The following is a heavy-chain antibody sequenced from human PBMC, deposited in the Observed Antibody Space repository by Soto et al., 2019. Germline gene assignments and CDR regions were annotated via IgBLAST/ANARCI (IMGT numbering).Heavy chain of an antibody. V-gene: IGHV3-21*01. Sequence: EVQLVESGGGLGKPGGSLRLSCAASGFTFSSYSMNWVRQAPGKGLEWVSSISSSSSYIYYADSVKGRFTISRDNAKNSLYLQMNSLRDEDTAVYYCARAQQLASGSYYYYGMDVWGQGTTVTVSS. D-gene: IGHD6-13*01. CDR3: ARAQQLASGSYYYYGMDV. CDR1: GFTFSSYS. CDR2: ISSSSSYI. J-gene: IGHJ6*02.